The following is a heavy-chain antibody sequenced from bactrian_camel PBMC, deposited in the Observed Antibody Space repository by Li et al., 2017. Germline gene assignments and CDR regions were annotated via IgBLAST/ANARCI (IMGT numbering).Heavy chain of an antibody. CDR2: INVDGGIR. J-gene: IGHJ4*01. CDR3: ATLPGYYKDNIRRPTYDY. V-gene: IGHV3S42*01. D-gene: IGHD4*01. Sequence: VQLVESGGGLVQPGGSLRLSCAVSGFTFNAYAMFWVRQAPGQRLEWVSGINVDGGIRKYADPVKGRFTISRDNAKRILYLQMNSVRTTDTAMYYCATLPGYYKDNIRRPTYDYRGQGTQVTVS. CDR1: GFTFNAYA.